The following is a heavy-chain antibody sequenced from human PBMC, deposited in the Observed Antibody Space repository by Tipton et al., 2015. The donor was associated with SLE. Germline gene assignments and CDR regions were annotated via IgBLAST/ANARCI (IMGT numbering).Heavy chain of an antibody. D-gene: IGHD5-12*01. CDR3: AKDTGASGYDLLDQ. CDR1: GFVFSDFA. J-gene: IGHJ4*02. Sequence: GSLRLSCAASGFVFSDFAMSWVRQTPGKGLEWFAAISAAHNAYYPTPVKGQFTITRDNSKNTIHLQMNSLRAEDTATYYCAKDTGASGYDLLDQWGEGVVVIVSS. V-gene: IGHV3-23*01. CDR2: ISAAHNA.